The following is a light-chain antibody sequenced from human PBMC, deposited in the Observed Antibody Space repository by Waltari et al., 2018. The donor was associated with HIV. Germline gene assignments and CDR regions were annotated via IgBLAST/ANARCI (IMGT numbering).Light chain of an antibody. CDR1: SSDVGRYNL. CDR3: CSYAGSRGVV. J-gene: IGLJ2*01. Sequence: QSALTQPASVSGSPGQSSTISCTGTSSDVGRYNLVSWYQQHPGKAPKLMIYEGSKRPSGVSNRFSGSKSGNTASLTISGLQAEDEADYYCCSYAGSRGVVFGGGTKLTVL. V-gene: IGLV2-23*01. CDR2: EGS.